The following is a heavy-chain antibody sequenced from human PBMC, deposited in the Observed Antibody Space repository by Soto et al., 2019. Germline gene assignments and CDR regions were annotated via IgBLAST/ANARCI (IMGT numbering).Heavy chain of an antibody. J-gene: IGHJ6*02. V-gene: IGHV1-46*01. CDR1: GDSVSNDY. D-gene: IGHD3-16*01. CDR3: AKGRGGKTVANFGMDV. CDR2: ISPFGGAT. Sequence: QVRLVQSGAEVRKTGASVKVSCKASGDSVSNDYLHWVRQAPGQGFEWLGLISPFGGATAYAQRFKGRVTVTMEQSSTTFYLELSSLRSDDTAVYYCAKGRGGKTVANFGMDVWGQGVTVTVSS.